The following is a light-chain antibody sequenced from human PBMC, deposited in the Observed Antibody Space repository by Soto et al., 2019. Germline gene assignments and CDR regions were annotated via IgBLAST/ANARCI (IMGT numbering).Light chain of an antibody. J-gene: IGLJ1*01. CDR1: SSDVGGSNF. Sequence: QSALTQPASVSDSPGQSITISCTGTSSDVGGSNFVSWYQQHPGKTPKLIIYDVANRPSGVSNRFSGSKSGSTASLIISRLQTEDEADYYCVSYKSSTTYVFGTGTKVTVL. CDR3: VSYKSSTTYV. V-gene: IGLV2-14*03. CDR2: DVA.